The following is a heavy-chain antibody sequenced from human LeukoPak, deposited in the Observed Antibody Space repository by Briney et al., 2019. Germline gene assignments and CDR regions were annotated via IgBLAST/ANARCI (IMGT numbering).Heavy chain of an antibody. V-gene: IGHV4-30-4*01. Sequence: SETLSLTCTVSGGSISSYYWSWIRQPPGKGLEWIGYIYYSGSTYYNPSLKSRVTISVDTSKNQFSLKLSSVTAADTAVYYCAREISSGGTNWFDPWGQGTLVTVSS. CDR3: AREISSGGTNWFDP. J-gene: IGHJ5*02. D-gene: IGHD2-15*01. CDR1: GGSISSYY. CDR2: IYYSGST.